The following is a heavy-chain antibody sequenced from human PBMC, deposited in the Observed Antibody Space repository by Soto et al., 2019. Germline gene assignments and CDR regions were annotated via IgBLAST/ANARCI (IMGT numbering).Heavy chain of an antibody. CDR3: ATQLLHRVGATISAFDI. J-gene: IGHJ3*02. CDR2: MYFSGNT. D-gene: IGHD1-26*01. V-gene: IGHV4-39*01. Sequence: QLQLQESGPGLVKPSETLSLTCTVAGGSISSSIYYWGWIRQPPGKGPEWIGSMYFSGNTYYNPSLKSRVITSVDTSRNQFSLQLRSVTAADTAVYYCATQLLHRVGATISAFDIWGQGTVVTVSS. CDR1: GGSISSSIYY.